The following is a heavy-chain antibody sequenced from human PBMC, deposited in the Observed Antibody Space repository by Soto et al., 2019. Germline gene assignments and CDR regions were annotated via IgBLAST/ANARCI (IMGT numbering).Heavy chain of an antibody. CDR1: GLRFSSYW. Sequence: PGGSLRLSCAASGLRFSSYWMTWVRQAPGKGLEWVANIKQDGSEKYYVDSVKGRFTISRDNAKNSLYLQMNSLRAEDTAVYYCATRTHCRGTICHPNFQYWGPGTLVTVS. V-gene: IGHV3-7*05. CDR2: IKQDGSEK. J-gene: IGHJ1*01. CDR3: ATRTHCRGTICHPNFQY. D-gene: IGHD2-2*01.